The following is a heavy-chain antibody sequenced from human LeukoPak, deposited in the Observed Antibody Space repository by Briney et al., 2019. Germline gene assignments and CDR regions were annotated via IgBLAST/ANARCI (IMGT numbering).Heavy chain of an antibody. Sequence: GGSLRLSCEASGAIFSVFALHWVRQAPGKGLEWVAVISDDGSGEYYADSVKGRFTVSRDNSKNTVFPQMNSLRAEDSAVYYCASSLLLFAPGGSWGQGTLVTVSS. J-gene: IGHJ5*02. V-gene: IGHV3-30*01. CDR2: ISDDGSGE. CDR1: GAIFSVFA. D-gene: IGHD2/OR15-2a*01. CDR3: ASSLLLFAPGGS.